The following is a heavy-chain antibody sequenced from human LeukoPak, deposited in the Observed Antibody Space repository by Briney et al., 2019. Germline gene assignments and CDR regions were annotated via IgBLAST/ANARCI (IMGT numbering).Heavy chain of an antibody. V-gene: IGHV1-2*02. CDR2: INPNSGGT. CDR1: GYTFTGYY. J-gene: IGHJ4*02. CDR3: ARSITGTDLKDY. Sequence: ASVKVSCKASGYTFTGYYMHWVRQAPGQGLEWMGWINPNSGGTNYAQKLQGRVTVTRDTSISTAYMELSRLRSDDTAVYYCARSITGTDLKDYWGQGTLVTVSS. D-gene: IGHD1-20*01.